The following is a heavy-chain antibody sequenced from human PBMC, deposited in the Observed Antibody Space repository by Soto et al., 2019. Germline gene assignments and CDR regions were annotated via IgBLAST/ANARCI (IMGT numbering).Heavy chain of an antibody. V-gene: IGHV3-66*01. CDR3: ARAEYYYDSSGYYSDY. J-gene: IGHJ4*02. CDR2: IYSGGST. CDR1: GFTVSSNY. D-gene: IGHD3-22*01. Sequence: AGGSLRLSCAASGFTVSSNYMSWVRQAPGKGLEWVSVIYSGGSTYYADSVKGRFTISRDNSKNTLYLQMNSLRAEDTAVYYCARAEYYYDSSGYYSDYWGQGTLVTVSS.